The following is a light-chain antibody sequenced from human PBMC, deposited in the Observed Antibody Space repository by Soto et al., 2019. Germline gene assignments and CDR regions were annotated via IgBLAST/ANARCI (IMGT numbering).Light chain of an antibody. CDR2: RAS. V-gene: IGKV3-20*01. CDR3: QQYGSYWT. CDR1: QSVSSSY. J-gene: IGKJ1*01. Sequence: EIALTQSPGTLSLSPGERATLSCRASQSVSSSYLAWYQQKPGQAPRLLIYRASSRATGIPDRFSGSGSGTDFTLTISRLEPEDFAVYYCQQYGSYWTFGQGTKVEIK.